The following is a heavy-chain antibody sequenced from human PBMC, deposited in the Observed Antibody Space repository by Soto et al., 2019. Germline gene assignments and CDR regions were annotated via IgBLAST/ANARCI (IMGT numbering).Heavy chain of an antibody. J-gene: IGHJ4*02. D-gene: IGHD2-15*01. CDR1: GDSVSSNSAA. CDR3: AREGIIVVVAASYYFDY. V-gene: IGHV6-1*01. CDR2: TYYRSRWYN. Sequence: SQTLSLTCAISGDSVSSNSAAWNWIRQSPSRGLEWLGRTYYRSRWYNDYAVSVKSRITINPDTSKNQFSLQLNSVTPEDTAVYYCAREGIIVVVAASYYFDYWGQGTLVTVSS.